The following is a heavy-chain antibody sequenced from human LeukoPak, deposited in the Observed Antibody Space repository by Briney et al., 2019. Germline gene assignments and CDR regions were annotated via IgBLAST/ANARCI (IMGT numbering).Heavy chain of an antibody. V-gene: IGHV3-23*01. CDR3: ARAGNIRFDY. J-gene: IGHJ4*02. Sequence: GGSQRLSCAASGFTLSNYAMSWVRQAPGKGLEWVSGISGSDGSTYYADSVKGRFTISRDNSKNTLYLQMNSLRAEDTAVYYCARAGNIRFDYWGQGTLVTVSS. CDR2: ISGSDGST. D-gene: IGHD2/OR15-2a*01. CDR1: GFTLSNYA.